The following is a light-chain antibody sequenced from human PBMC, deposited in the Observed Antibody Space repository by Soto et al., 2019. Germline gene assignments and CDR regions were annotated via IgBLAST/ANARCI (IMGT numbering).Light chain of an antibody. CDR3: SSFTSSSTYV. J-gene: IGLJ1*01. CDR1: SSDVGSYNR. V-gene: IGLV2-18*02. CDR2: EVS. Sequence: SLLPQPPSVSGSPGQSVAISCTGTSSDVGSYNRVAWYQQPPGTAPKLMIYEVSNRPSGVPDRFSGSKSGNTASLTISGLQAEDEADYYCSSFTSSSTYVFGTGTKVTVL.